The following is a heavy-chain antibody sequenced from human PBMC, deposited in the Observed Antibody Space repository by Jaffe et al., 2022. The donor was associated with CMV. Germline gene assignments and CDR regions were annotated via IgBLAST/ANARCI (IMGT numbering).Heavy chain of an antibody. CDR3: ARAGPSSSWSGMGYYYYYYMDV. CDR1: GYTFTSYG. Sequence: QVQLVQSGAEVKKPGASVKVSCKASGYTFTSYGISWVRQAPGQGLEWMGWISAYNGNTNYAQKLQGRVTMTTDTSTSTAYMELRSLRSDDTAVYYCARAGPSSSWSGMGYYYYYYMDVWGKGTTVTVSS. V-gene: IGHV1-18*04. J-gene: IGHJ6*03. D-gene: IGHD6-13*01. CDR2: ISAYNGNT.